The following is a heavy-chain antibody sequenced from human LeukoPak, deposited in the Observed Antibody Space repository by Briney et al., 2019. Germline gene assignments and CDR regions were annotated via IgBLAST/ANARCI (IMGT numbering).Heavy chain of an antibody. Sequence: SETLSLTCTVYGGSFSGYYWSWIRQPPGKGLEWIGEINHSGSTNYNPSLKSRVTISVDTSKNQFSLKLSSVTAADTAVYYCARGRNNSWYSSGYYVYWGQGTLVTVSS. CDR3: ARGRNNSWYSSGYYVY. CDR1: GGSFSGYY. D-gene: IGHD3-22*01. V-gene: IGHV4-34*01. J-gene: IGHJ4*02. CDR2: INHSGST.